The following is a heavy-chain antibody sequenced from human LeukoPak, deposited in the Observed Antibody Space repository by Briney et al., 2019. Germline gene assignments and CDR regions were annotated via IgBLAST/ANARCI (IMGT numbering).Heavy chain of an antibody. V-gene: IGHV4-59*01. J-gene: IGHJ4*02. Sequence: SETLSLTCTVSGGSISSYYWSWIRQPPGKGLEWIGYIYYSGSTNYNPSLKSRVTISVDTSKNQFSLKLSSVTAADTAVYYCARGRNGYSYGNDYWGQGTLVTVSS. CDR2: IYYSGST. CDR1: GGSISSYY. D-gene: IGHD5-18*01. CDR3: ARGRNGYSYGNDY.